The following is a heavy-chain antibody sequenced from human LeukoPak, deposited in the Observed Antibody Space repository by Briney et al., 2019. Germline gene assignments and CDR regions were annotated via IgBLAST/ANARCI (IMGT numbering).Heavy chain of an antibody. CDR3: ARRDCSGGSCYFGWSNAFDI. Sequence: GSSVKVSCKASGGTFSSYAISWVRQAPGQGLEWMGGIIPIFGTANYAQKFQGRVTITTDESTGTAYMELSSLRSEDTAVYYCARRDCSGGSCYFGWSNAFDIWGQGTMVTVSS. D-gene: IGHD2-15*01. CDR2: IIPIFGTA. CDR1: GGTFSSYA. J-gene: IGHJ3*02. V-gene: IGHV1-69*05.